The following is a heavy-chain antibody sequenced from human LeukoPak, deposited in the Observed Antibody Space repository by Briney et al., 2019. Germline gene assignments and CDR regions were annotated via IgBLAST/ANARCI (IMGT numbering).Heavy chain of an antibody. V-gene: IGHV1-46*01. CDR2: INPSGDST. Sequence: GASVKVSCKASGYTFTTYGINWVRQAPGQGLEWMGIINPSGDSTSYAQKFQGRVTMTRDTSTSTVYMELSSLRSEDTAVYYCASVLYCGADCYSGRYFIDYWGQGTLVTVSS. D-gene: IGHD2-21*02. CDR3: ASVLYCGADCYSGRYFIDY. CDR1: GYTFTTYG. J-gene: IGHJ4*02.